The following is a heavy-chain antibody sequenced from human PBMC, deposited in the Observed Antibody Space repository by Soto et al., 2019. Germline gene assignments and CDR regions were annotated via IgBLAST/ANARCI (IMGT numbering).Heavy chain of an antibody. CDR2: MSHSGGT. CDR1: GGFVTSGSYY. Sequence: QVQLQQWGAGLLKPSETLSLTCAVYGGFVTSGSYYWSWIRQPPGKGLEWIGAMSHSGGTHFNPSRKSRVTISVDTSKNQFTLKMSSVTAADTDLYYCARVERGTATTVVDAFDIWGPGTMVTVSS. V-gene: IGHV4-34*01. J-gene: IGHJ3*02. D-gene: IGHD1-1*01. CDR3: ARVERGTATTVVDAFDI.